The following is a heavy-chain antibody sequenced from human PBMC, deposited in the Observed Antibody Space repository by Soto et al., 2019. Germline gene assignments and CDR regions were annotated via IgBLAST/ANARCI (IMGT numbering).Heavy chain of an antibody. Sequence: QVQLVQSGAEVRKPGSSVKVSCKASGGTFSRHAISWVRQAPGQGLEWMGGIIPIFGTANHAQKFQGRVTIIADESTSTVYMELSSLRSEDTAMNYCARGWGYDSNDYYYAYWGQGTLVIVS. CDR1: GGTFSRHA. J-gene: IGHJ4*02. CDR2: IIPIFGTA. CDR3: ARGWGYDSNDYYYAY. V-gene: IGHV1-69*01. D-gene: IGHD3-22*01.